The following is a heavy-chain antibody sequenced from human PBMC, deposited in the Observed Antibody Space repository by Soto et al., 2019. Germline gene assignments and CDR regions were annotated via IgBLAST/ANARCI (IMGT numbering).Heavy chain of an antibody. CDR3: ARSGYGSDYFYGMDV. CDR1: GFTFSSYW. V-gene: IGHV3-7*01. D-gene: IGHD6-19*01. Sequence: GGSLRLSCAASGFTFSSYWMSWVRQAPGKGLEWVANIKQDGSEKYYADSVKGRFTISRDNSKNTLYLQMNSLRAEHTAVYYCARSGYGSDYFYGMDVWGQGTTVTVSS. J-gene: IGHJ6*02. CDR2: IKQDGSEK.